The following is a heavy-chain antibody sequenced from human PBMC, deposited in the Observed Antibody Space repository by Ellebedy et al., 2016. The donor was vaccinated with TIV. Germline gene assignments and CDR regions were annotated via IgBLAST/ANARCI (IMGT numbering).Heavy chain of an antibody. J-gene: IGHJ6*02. V-gene: IGHV1-46*01. Sequence: AASVKVSCKASGYTFTSYYMNWARQAPGQGLEWMGIINPTAGSTSSAQKFQGRVTMTSDTSTRTVYMELSSLRSEDTAVYSCARAPSVDPHMDVWGQGTTVTVSS. CDR2: INPTAGST. CDR1: GYTFTSYY. D-gene: IGHD6-19*01. CDR3: ARAPSVDPHMDV.